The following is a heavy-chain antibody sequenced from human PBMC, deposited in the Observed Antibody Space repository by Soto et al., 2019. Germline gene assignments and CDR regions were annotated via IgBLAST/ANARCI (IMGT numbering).Heavy chain of an antibody. CDR3: ARGPSGDIVLVPAATAHYDFDY. V-gene: IGHV3-33*01. J-gene: IGHJ4*02. CDR1: GFTFSSYG. CDR2: IWYDGSNK. Sequence: PGGSLRLSCAASGFTFSSYGMHWVRQAPGKGLEWVAVIWYDGSNKYYADSVKGRFTISRDNSKNTLYLQMNSLRAEGTAVYYCARGPSGDIVLVPAATAHYDFDYWGQGTLVTVSS. D-gene: IGHD2-2*01.